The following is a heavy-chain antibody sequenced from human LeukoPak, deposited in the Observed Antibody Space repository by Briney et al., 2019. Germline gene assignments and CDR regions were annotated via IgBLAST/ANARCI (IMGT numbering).Heavy chain of an antibody. Sequence: GESLKISCKGSGYSFTSYWIGWVRQMPGKGLEWMGIIYPGDSDTRYSPSFQGQVTISADKSISTAYLQWSSLKASDTAMYYCARPCAGIREYYYDSSGYYYVAGSGAFDIWGQGTMVTVSS. CDR3: ARPCAGIREYYYDSSGYYYVAGSGAFDI. J-gene: IGHJ3*02. CDR1: GYSFTSYW. CDR2: IYPGDSDT. V-gene: IGHV5-51*01. D-gene: IGHD3-22*01.